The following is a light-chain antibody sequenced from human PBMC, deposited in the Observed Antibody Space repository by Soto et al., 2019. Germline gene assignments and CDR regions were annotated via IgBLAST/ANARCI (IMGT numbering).Light chain of an antibody. CDR2: GSS. CDR1: QSVSSK. Sequence: EIVMTQSPATLSVSPGEGATLSCRASQSVSSKLAWYQQKLGQAPRLLIYGSSTRATGIPARFSGSGSGTEFTLTISSLQSEDFAVYYCQQYSNWPPLTFGGGTKVEIK. CDR3: QQYSNWPPLT. V-gene: IGKV3-15*01. J-gene: IGKJ4*01.